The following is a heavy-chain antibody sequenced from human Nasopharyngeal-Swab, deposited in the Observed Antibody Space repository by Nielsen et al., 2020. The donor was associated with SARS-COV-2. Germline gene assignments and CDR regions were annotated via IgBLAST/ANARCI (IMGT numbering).Heavy chain of an antibody. D-gene: IGHD3-10*01. CDR2: IYYSGST. CDR1: GGSISSSSYY. CDR3: ARGSRYYYGSRKYYFDY. V-gene: IGHV4-39*01. Sequence: SETLSLTCTVSGGSISSSSYYWGWICKHQGKGLEWIGSIYYSGSTYYNPSLKSRVTISVDTSKNQFSLKLSSVTAADTAVYYCARGSRYYYGSRKYYFDYWGQGTLVTVSS. J-gene: IGHJ4*02.